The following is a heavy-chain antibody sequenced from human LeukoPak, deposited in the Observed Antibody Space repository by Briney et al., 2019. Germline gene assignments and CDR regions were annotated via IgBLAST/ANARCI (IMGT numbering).Heavy chain of an antibody. V-gene: IGHV3-74*01. D-gene: IGHD2-2*01. J-gene: IGHJ4*02. Sequence: PGGSLRLSCAASGFTFSSNAMSWVRQAPGKGLVWVSRINSDGSTTSYADSVKGRFTISRDNAKNTLYLQMNNLRAEDTAVYYCARASSTSSYFWGQGTLVTVSS. CDR1: GFTFSSNA. CDR2: INSDGSTT. CDR3: ARASSTSSYF.